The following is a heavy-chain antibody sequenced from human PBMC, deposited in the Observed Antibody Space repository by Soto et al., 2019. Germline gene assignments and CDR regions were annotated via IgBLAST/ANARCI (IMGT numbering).Heavy chain of an antibody. CDR2: SNAGNGNT. CDR3: AASYSGYDYHYYYGMDV. D-gene: IGHD5-12*01. Sequence: QVQLVQSGAEEKKPGASVKVSCKASGYTFTSYTMHWVSQAPGHRLECRRWSNAGNGNTEYSQTFQGRVTITRDTSASTAYMELSRLRSEDTAVDYCAASYSGYDYHYYYGMDVCGQGTTVTVSS. V-gene: IGHV1-3*05. J-gene: IGHJ6*02. CDR1: GYTFTSYT.